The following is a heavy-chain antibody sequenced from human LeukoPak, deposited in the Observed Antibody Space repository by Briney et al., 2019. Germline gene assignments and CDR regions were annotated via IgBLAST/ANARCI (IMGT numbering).Heavy chain of an antibody. CDR3: AREKYYDGSGYSLGGYYYYGMDV. CDR2: IYTSGST. Sequence: SETLSLTCTVSGGSISSGSYYWSWIRQPAGKGLEWIGRIYTSGSTNYNPSLKSRVTISVDTSKNQFSLKLSSVTAADTAVYYCAREKYYDGSGYSLGGYYYYGMDVWGQGTTVTVSS. J-gene: IGHJ6*02. D-gene: IGHD3-22*01. CDR1: GGSISSGSYY. V-gene: IGHV4-61*02.